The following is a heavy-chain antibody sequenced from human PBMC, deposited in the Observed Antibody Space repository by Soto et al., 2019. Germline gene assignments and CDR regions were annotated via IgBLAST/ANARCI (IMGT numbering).Heavy chain of an antibody. Sequence: QVQLQESGPGLVKPSQTLSLTCTVSGGSISSGDYYWSWIRQPPGKGLGWIGYIYDSGSTYYNSAIKRRVNVTLDTSKIQCSLLLTSVTAAVTAVYYWARDNGVGAWGQGTLVTVSS. V-gene: IGHV4-30-4*01. D-gene: IGHD2-8*01. J-gene: IGHJ5*02. CDR2: IYDSGST. CDR1: GGSISSGDYY. CDR3: ARDNGVGA.